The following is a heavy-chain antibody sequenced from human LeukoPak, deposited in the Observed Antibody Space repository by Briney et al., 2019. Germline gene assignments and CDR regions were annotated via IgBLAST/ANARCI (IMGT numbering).Heavy chain of an antibody. CDR2: IKQDGSEK. CDR3: AKDQDYGDDMLDY. CDR1: GFTFSSYW. V-gene: IGHV3-7*01. J-gene: IGHJ4*02. Sequence: GGSLRLSCAASGFTFSSYWMSWVRQAPGKGLEWVANIKQDGSEKYYVDSVKGRFTISRDNAKNSLYLQMNSLRAEDTAVYYCAKDQDYGDDMLDYWGQGTLVTVSS. D-gene: IGHD4-17*01.